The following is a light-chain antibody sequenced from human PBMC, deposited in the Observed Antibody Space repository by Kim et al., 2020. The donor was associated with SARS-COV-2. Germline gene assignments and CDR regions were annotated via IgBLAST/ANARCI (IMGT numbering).Light chain of an antibody. CDR3: YSATDNNGM. J-gene: IGLJ3*02. CDR1: ALAKHY. CDR2: EDT. Sequence: SVSPGQTARLPCSGNALAKHYTRWFQQKPGQAPVLVIYEDTERPSGIPERFSGSSSGTTVTLTISGAHVEDEADYYCYSATDNNGMFGGGTKLTVL. V-gene: IGLV3-27*01.